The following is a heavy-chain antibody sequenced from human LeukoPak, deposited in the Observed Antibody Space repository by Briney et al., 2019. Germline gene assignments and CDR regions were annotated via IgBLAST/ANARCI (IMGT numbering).Heavy chain of an antibody. V-gene: IGHV3-74*01. Sequence: AGSLRLSCAASGVTINGDWMHWGCQAPRQGMGWVSRISSDGSPPTYADSVNGRFTASRDNAKNTVYLQMNSLRVEDTAVYYCVRDFPHNWFDPWGQGALVIVSS. CDR3: VRDFPHNWFDP. CDR2: ISSDGSPP. J-gene: IGHJ5*02. CDR1: GVTINGDW.